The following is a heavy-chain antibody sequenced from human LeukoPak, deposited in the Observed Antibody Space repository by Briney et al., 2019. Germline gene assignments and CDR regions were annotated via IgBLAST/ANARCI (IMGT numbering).Heavy chain of an antibody. Sequence: SVKVSCKASGGTFSSYAISWVRQAPGQGLEWMGRIIPIFGTANYAQKFQGRVTITTDESTSTAYMELSSLRSKDTAVYYCASTMDELGPYFDYWGQGTLVTVSS. J-gene: IGHJ4*02. CDR1: GGTFSSYA. CDR2: IIPIFGTA. V-gene: IGHV1-69*05. CDR3: ASTMDELGPYFDY. D-gene: IGHD3-10*01.